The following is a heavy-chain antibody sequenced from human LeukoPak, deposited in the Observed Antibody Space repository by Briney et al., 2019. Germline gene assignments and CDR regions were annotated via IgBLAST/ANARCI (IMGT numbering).Heavy chain of an antibody. D-gene: IGHD6-19*01. CDR2: IYYSGST. CDR3: AGGPYSSGWYYFDY. V-gene: IGHV4-59*01. Sequence: SETLSLTCTVSGGSISSYYWSWIRQPPGKGLEWIGYIYYSGSTNYNPSLKSQVTISVDTSKNQFSLKLSSVTAADTAVYYCAGGPYSSGWYYFDYWGQGTLVTVSS. J-gene: IGHJ4*02. CDR1: GGSISSYY.